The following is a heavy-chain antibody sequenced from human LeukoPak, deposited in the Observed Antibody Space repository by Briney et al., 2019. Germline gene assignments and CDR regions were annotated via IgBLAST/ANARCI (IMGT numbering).Heavy chain of an antibody. V-gene: IGHV3-30*03. CDR3: AREQYYDSSGSARGYYYGMDV. Sequence: GGSLRLSCAASGFTFSSYGMHWVRQAPGKGLEWVAVISYDGSNKYYADSVKGRFTISRDNSKNTLYLQMNSLRAEDTAVYYCAREQYYDSSGSARGYYYGMDVWGQGTTVTVSS. CDR2: ISYDGSNK. J-gene: IGHJ6*02. CDR1: GFTFSSYG. D-gene: IGHD3-22*01.